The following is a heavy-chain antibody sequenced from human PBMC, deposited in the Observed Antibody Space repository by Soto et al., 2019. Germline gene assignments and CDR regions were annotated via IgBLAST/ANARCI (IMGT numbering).Heavy chain of an antibody. Sequence: QVQLVESGGGVVQPGRSLRLSCAASGFTFSSYGMHWVRQAPGKGLXXVAVISYDGSNKYYADSVKGRFTISRDNSKNTLYLQMNSLRAEDTAVYYCAKDRWDYGVRDAFDIWGQGTMVTVSS. J-gene: IGHJ3*02. V-gene: IGHV3-30*18. D-gene: IGHD3-10*01. CDR2: ISYDGSNK. CDR3: AKDRWDYGVRDAFDI. CDR1: GFTFSSYG.